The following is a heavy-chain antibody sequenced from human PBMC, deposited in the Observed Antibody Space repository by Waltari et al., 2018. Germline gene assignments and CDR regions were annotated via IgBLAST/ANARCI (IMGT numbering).Heavy chain of an antibody. D-gene: IGHD7-27*01. CDR3: AREGNFPGAHY. V-gene: IGHV4-34*01. CDR1: GGSFSGYY. Sequence: QVQLQQWGAGLLKPSETLSLTCAVYGGSFSGYYWSWIRQPPGKGLEWIGEINHSGSTNHNPSPKSRVTISVDTSKNQFSLKLSSVTAADTAVYYCAREGNFPGAHYWGQGTLVTVSS. J-gene: IGHJ4*02. CDR2: INHSGST.